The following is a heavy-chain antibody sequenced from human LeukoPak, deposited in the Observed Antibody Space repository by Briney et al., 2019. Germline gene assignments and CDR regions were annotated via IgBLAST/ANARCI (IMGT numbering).Heavy chain of an antibody. CDR2: ISGSGGST. Sequence: QAGGSLRLSCAASGFTFSSYGMTWVRQAPGKGLEWVSGISGSGGSTYYADSVKGRFTISRDNSKNTLYLQMNSLRVEDTAVYYCAELGITMIGGVWGKGTTVTISS. CDR3: AELGITMIGGV. D-gene: IGHD3-10*02. CDR1: GFTFSSYG. J-gene: IGHJ6*04. V-gene: IGHV3-23*01.